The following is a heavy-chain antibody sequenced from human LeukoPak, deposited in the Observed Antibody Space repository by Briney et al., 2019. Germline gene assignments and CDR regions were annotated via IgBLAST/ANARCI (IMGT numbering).Heavy chain of an antibody. Sequence: GGSLRLSCAASGFTFSDYYMSWIRQAPGKGLEWVSYISSSGSTIYYADSVRGRFTISRHNSKNTLYLQMNSLRAEDTAVYYCARGIAAAGTEYFDYWGQGTLVTVSS. CDR3: ARGIAAAGTEYFDY. V-gene: IGHV3-11*01. CDR2: ISSSGSTI. J-gene: IGHJ4*02. CDR1: GFTFSDYY. D-gene: IGHD6-13*01.